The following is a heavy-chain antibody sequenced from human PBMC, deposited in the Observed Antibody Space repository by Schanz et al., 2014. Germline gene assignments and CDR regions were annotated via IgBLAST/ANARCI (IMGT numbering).Heavy chain of an antibody. CDR3: AKGLRLSMVAALVY. CDR2: ISYDGTKQ. V-gene: IGHV3-30*19. D-gene: IGHD2-15*01. J-gene: IGHJ4*02. CDR1: GFSFSGSG. Sequence: VQLVESGGGVVQPGGSLRLSCAASGFSFSGSGMHWVRQAPGEGLEWVAVISYDGTKQVYADSVKGRFSMSRDSVKNTIYLQLDNVRVEDTAIYYCAKGLRLSMVAALVYWGQGALVTVSS.